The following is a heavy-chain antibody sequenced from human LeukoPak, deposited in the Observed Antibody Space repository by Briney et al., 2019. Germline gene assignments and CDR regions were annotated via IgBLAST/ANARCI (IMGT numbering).Heavy chain of an antibody. Sequence: GGSLRLSCAASGFTFDDYAMHWVRQAPGKGLEWVSGISWNSGSIGYADSVKGRLTISRDNAKNSLYLQMNSLRAEDTALYYCAKGYSSSWYYFDYWGQGTLVTVSS. D-gene: IGHD6-13*01. CDR1: GFTFDDYA. V-gene: IGHV3-9*01. J-gene: IGHJ4*02. CDR3: AKGYSSSWYYFDY. CDR2: ISWNSGSI.